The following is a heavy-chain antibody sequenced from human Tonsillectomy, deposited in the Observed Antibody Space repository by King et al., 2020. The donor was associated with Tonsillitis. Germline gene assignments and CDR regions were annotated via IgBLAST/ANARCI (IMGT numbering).Heavy chain of an antibody. D-gene: IGHD4-11*01. V-gene: IGHV3-23*04. CDR1: GFTFSSIA. CDR3: AKDRITYSNPYYFDY. Sequence: EVQLVESGGGLLQPGGPLRLSCAAPGFTFSSIALSWFGQPPGKGLGWVSAISGSGGSTYYSASWKGRFTFSRDNSKNTLHLQMNSLRAEDTAVYYCAKDRITYSNPYYFDYWGQGTLVTVSS. CDR2: ISGSGGST. J-gene: IGHJ4*02.